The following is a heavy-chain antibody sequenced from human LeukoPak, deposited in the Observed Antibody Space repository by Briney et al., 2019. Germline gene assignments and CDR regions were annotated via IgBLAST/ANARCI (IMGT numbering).Heavy chain of an antibody. CDR2: MNPNSGNT. J-gene: IGHJ5*02. D-gene: IGHD3-10*01. CDR3: ASRWPYYYGSGSFKMIWFDP. V-gene: IGHV1-8*01. CDR1: GYTFTSYD. Sequence: GASVKVSCKASGYTFTSYDINWVRQATGQGLEWMGWMNPNSGNTGYAQKFQGRVTMTRNTSISTAYMELSSLRSEDTAVYYCASRWPYYYGSGSFKMIWFDPWGQGTLVTVSS.